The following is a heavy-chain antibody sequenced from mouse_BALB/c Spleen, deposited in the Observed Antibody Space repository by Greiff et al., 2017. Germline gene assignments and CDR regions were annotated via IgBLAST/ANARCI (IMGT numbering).Heavy chain of an antibody. V-gene: IGHV5-17*02. Sequence: EVKVVESGGGLVQPGGSRKLSCAASGFTFSSFGMHWVRQAPEKGLEWVAYISSGSSTIYYADTVKGRFTISRDNPKNTLFLQMTSLRSEDTAMYYCARRAYGAWFAYWGQGTLVTVSA. J-gene: IGHJ3*01. D-gene: IGHD6-5*01. CDR3: ARRAYGAWFAY. CDR1: GFTFSSFG. CDR2: ISSGSSTI.